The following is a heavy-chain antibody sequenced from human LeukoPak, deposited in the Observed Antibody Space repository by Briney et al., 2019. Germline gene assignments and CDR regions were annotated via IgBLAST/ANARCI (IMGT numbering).Heavy chain of an antibody. CDR2: ISGSGGST. Sequence: PGGSLRLSCAASGLTFSSYGMSWVRQAPGKGLEWVSAISGSGGSTYYADSVKGRFTISRDNSKNTLYLQMNSLRAEDTAVYYCAKDSGRGFDYWGQGTLVTVSS. J-gene: IGHJ4*02. V-gene: IGHV3-23*01. D-gene: IGHD2-15*01. CDR3: AKDSGRGFDY. CDR1: GLTFSSYG.